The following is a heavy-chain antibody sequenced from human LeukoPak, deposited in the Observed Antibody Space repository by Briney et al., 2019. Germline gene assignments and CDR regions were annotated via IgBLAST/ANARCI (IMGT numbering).Heavy chain of an antibody. CDR1: GYTFTSYY. CDR3: ARVVADSSGWETLDY. Sequence: ASVKVSCKASGYTFTSYYMHRVRQAPGQGLEWMGIINPSGGTTSPAQKFQGRVTMTRETSTSTVYMELSSLRSEDTAVYYCARVVADSSGWETLDYWGQGTLVTVSS. CDR2: INPSGGTT. V-gene: IGHV1-46*01. J-gene: IGHJ4*02. D-gene: IGHD6-19*01.